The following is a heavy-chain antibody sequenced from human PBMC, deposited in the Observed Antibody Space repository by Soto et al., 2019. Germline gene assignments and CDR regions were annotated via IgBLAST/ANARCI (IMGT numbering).Heavy chain of an antibody. J-gene: IGHJ6*02. V-gene: IGHV3-23*01. CDR3: AKDSWAIFGVPAGEYYAMDV. CDR2: ISGSGGTT. D-gene: IGHD3-3*01. CDR1: GFTFENYA. Sequence: GGSLRLSCGASGFTFENYAMSWVRQAPGKGLEWVSAISGSGGTTYYSDSVKGRFTISRDNSKNTVYLQMNDLRVEDAAEYFCAKDSWAIFGVPAGEYYAMDVWGQGTTVTVSS.